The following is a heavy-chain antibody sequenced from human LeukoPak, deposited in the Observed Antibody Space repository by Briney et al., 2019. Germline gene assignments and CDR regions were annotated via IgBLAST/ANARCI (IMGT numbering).Heavy chain of an antibody. V-gene: IGHV4-34*01. CDR3: ARGVRYCTNGVCYMGYYYYYMDV. Sequence: SETLSLTCAVYGGSFSGYYWSWIRQPPGKGLEWIGEINHNGSTNYNPSLKSRVTISVDTSKNQFSLKLSSVTAADTAVYYCARGVRYCTNGVCYMGYYYYYMDVWGKGTTVTVSS. D-gene: IGHD2-8*01. CDR2: INHNGST. J-gene: IGHJ6*03. CDR1: GGSFSGYY.